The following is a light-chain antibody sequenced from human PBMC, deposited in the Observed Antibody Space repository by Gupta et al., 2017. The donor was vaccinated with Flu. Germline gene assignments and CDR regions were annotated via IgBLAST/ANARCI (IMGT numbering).Light chain of an antibody. CDR1: RSNIGSNV. Sequence: QSVLTQPPSASGTPGQWVTISCSGNRSNIGSNVVDWYQQLPGTAPKLLIYRVNQRPSGVPDRFSGSKSGTSASLVIDGLRSEDEADYHCAAWDDSLSGTVFGGGTKVTVL. CDR2: RVN. V-gene: IGLV1-47*01. CDR3: AAWDDSLSGTV. J-gene: IGLJ3*02.